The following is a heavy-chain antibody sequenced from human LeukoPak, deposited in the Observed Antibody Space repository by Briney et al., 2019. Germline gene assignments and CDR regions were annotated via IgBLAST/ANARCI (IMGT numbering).Heavy chain of an antibody. CDR1: GYTFTSNY. CDR2: IYPRDCST. J-gene: IGHJ4*02. Sequence: GASVKVSCKASGYTFTSNYIHWVRQAPGQGLECMGMIYPRDCSTSYAQKFQGRVTLTRDKSRSTVSMELGGLKCEDAAVDNCERDQEGVNYWGQGALVAASS. D-gene: IGHD3-16*02. CDR3: ERDQEGVNY. V-gene: IGHV1-46*01.